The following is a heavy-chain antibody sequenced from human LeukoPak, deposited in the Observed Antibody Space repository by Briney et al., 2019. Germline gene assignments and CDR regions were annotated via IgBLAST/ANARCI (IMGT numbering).Heavy chain of an antibody. D-gene: IGHD3-10*01. CDR1: GFIFSSYA. V-gene: IGHV3-66*01. CDR3: ARGGTRYDRRFVFDY. CDR2: IYSGGST. J-gene: IGHJ4*02. Sequence: GGSLRLSCAASGFIFSSYAMHWVRQAPGKGLEWVSVIYSGGSTYYADSVKGRFTISRDNSKNTLYLQMNSLRAEDTAVYYCARGGTRYDRRFVFDYWGQGVLVTVSS.